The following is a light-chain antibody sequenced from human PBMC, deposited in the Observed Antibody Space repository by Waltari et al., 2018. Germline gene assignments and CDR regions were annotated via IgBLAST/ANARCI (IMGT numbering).Light chain of an antibody. V-gene: IGKV3-20*01. CDR1: QRVSRY. Sequence: EIVLTQSPGTLSLSPGERANLSCRASQRVSRYLAWYQQKPGQAPRLLIYEASRRATGIPDRFSGSGSGTDFTLTISRLEPEDFAVYYCQKYGTLPATFGQGTKVEIK. CDR3: QKYGTLPAT. CDR2: EAS. J-gene: IGKJ1*01.